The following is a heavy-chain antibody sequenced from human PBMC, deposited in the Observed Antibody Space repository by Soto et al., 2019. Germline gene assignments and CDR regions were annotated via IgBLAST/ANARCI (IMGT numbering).Heavy chain of an antibody. CDR3: ATAQANAKPDGVDF. CDR1: GYTFSDYY. J-gene: IGHJ4*02. CDR2: INPNSGGT. Sequence: ASVKVSCKASGYTFSDYYIHWVRQAPGQGLEWMGWINPNSGGTKYAPKFQGGVTMTRDTSITTAYMELSRLRSGDTAVYYCATAQANAKPDGVDFWGQGTLVTVSS. V-gene: IGHV1-2*02. D-gene: IGHD3-10*01.